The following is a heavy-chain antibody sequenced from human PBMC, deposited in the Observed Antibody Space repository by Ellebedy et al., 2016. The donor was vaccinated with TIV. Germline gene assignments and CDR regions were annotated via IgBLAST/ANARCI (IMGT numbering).Heavy chain of an antibody. J-gene: IGHJ3*02. D-gene: IGHD3-16*01. CDR2: TTYSETT. Sequence: MPSETLSLTCTASGGSIHYHAHCWGWIRQPPGKGLEWIASTTYSETTFHKSSLESRVSISVDTSKGQLSLKVNSVTAEDTAGYDCARRSGGGGGFDIWGQGTIVTVSS. CDR3: ARRSGGGGGFDI. CDR1: GGSIHYHAHC. V-gene: IGHV4-39*01.